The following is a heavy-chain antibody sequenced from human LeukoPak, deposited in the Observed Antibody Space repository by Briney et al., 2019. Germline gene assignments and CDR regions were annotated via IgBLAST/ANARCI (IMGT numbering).Heavy chain of an antibody. D-gene: IGHD6-6*01. Sequence: PSETLSLTCTVSGGSISSSRSSYWAWIRQPPGKGLEWIGSIYYSGSTYYNPSLKSRVTISADTSKNQFSLKVYSVTAADTAMFYCAEYRKPTYYFDSWGQGTLVTVSA. CDR1: GGSISSSRSSY. J-gene: IGHJ4*02. V-gene: IGHV4-39*01. CDR2: IYYSGST. CDR3: AEYRKPTYYFDS.